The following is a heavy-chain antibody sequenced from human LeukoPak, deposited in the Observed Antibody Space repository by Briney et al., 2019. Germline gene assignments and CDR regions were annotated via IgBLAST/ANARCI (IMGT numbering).Heavy chain of an antibody. CDR1: GGSISSSSYY. CDR2: IYYSGST. V-gene: IGHV4-39*01. Sequence: SETLSLTCIVSGGSISSSSYYWGWIRQPPGKGLERIGSIYYSGSTYQNASLKSRVSISVDTSKSQFSLKLSSVSAADTAVYYGARHTPRGYSYGYDYWGQGTLVTVSS. CDR3: ARHTPRGYSYGYDY. J-gene: IGHJ4*02. D-gene: IGHD5-18*01.